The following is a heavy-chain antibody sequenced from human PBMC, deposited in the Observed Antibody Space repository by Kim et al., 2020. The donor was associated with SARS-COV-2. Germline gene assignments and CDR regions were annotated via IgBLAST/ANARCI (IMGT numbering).Heavy chain of an antibody. CDR1: GFTFSSYE. D-gene: IGHD2-2*01. Sequence: GGSLRLSCAASGFTFSSYEMNWVRQAPGKGLEWVSYISSSGSTIYYADSVKGRFTISRDNAKNSLYLQMNSLRAEDTAVYYCARDQRSGTSRAECYWGQGTLVTVSS. V-gene: IGHV3-48*03. CDR2: ISSSGSTI. CDR3: ARDQRSGTSRAECY. J-gene: IGHJ4*02.